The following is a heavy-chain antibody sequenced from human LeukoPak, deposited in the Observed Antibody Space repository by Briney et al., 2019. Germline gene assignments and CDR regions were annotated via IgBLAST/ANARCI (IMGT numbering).Heavy chain of an antibody. CDR3: ARSEGYAFDP. J-gene: IGHJ5*02. D-gene: IGHD2-15*01. V-gene: IGHV4-30-4*01. Sequence: SQTLSLTCTVFGGSFSSGDYYWSWLRQPPGKGLEWIGYIYYSGSTFYNPSLKSRVTISLDTSKSQFSLKLSSVSAADTAVYYCARSEGYAFDPWGQGTLVNVSS. CDR1: GGSFSSGDYY. CDR2: IYYSGST.